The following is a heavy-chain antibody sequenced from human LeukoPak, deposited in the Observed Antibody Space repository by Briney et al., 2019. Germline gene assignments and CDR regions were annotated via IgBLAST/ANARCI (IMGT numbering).Heavy chain of an antibody. Sequence: ASVKVSCKASGGTFSSYAISWVRQAPGQGLEWMGGIIPIFGTANYAQKFQGRVTITADESTSTAYMELSSLRSEDTAVYYCARKRAYCGGDCYSPFDYWGQGTLVTVSS. CDR1: GGTFSSYA. V-gene: IGHV1-69*13. CDR2: IIPIFGTA. J-gene: IGHJ4*02. CDR3: ARKRAYCGGDCYSPFDY. D-gene: IGHD2-21*02.